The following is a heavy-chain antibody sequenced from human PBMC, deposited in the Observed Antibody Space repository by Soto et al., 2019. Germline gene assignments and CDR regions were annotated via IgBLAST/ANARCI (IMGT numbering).Heavy chain of an antibody. D-gene: IGHD6-13*01. V-gene: IGHV3-48*04. Sequence: EVQLVESGGGLVQPGGSLSLSCAASGFSFDSFSMDWVRQAPGKGLEWVSYISSGSGSIYYADSVKGRFTISRDNAKNALSLQMNSLRAEDTAVYYCAKLTGGSSWHPLDSWGQGTLVTVSS. CDR3: AKLTGGSSWHPLDS. CDR2: ISSGSGSI. CDR1: GFSFDSFS. J-gene: IGHJ4*02.